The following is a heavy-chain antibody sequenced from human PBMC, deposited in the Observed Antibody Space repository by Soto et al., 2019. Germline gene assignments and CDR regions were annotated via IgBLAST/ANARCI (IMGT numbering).Heavy chain of an antibody. V-gene: IGHV3-74*01. CDR2: INVDGSGT. D-gene: IGHD2-15*01. CDR3: AKDLGYCSGGSCYSEGYFDY. Sequence: GGSLRLSCAASGFTFSSNWMHWVRQPPGKGLVWVSGINVDGSGTKYADSVKGRFTISRDNAKNTLYLQMNNLGAEDTAVYKCAKDLGYCSGGSCYSEGYFDYWGQGALVTVSS. J-gene: IGHJ4*02. CDR1: GFTFSSNW.